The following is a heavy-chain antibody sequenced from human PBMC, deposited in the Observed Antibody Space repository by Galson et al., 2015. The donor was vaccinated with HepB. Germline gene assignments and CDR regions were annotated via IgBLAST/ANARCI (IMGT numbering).Heavy chain of an antibody. Sequence: SLRLSCAASGFIFSSYWMHWVRQAPGKGLVWVSRTNPDGSITTYADSVKARFTISRDSAKNTLCLQMFGLRVEDTAVYYCTRDPYGDPSYDSWGQGTLVTVSS. CDR3: TRDPYGDPSYDS. CDR2: TNPDGSIT. D-gene: IGHD4-17*01. CDR1: GFIFSSYW. J-gene: IGHJ4*02. V-gene: IGHV3-74*01.